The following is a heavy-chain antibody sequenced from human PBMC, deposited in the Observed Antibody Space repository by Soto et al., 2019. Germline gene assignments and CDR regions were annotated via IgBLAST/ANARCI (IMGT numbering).Heavy chain of an antibody. D-gene: IGHD6-13*01. J-gene: IGHJ3*02. V-gene: IGHV3-33*01. CDR1: GFTFSSYG. CDR2: IWYDGSNK. Sequence: LRLSCAASGFTFSSYGMHWVRQAPGKGLEWVAVIWYDGSNKYYADSVKGRFTISRDNSKNTLYLQMNSLRAEDTAVYYCARDSRQQLRLDAFDISGPAPMLTVSS. CDR3: ARDSRQQLRLDAFDI.